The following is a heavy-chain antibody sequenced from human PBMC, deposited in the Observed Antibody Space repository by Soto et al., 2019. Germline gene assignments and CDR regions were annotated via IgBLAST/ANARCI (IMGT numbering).Heavy chain of an antibody. Sequence: QVQLVESGGGVVQPGRSLRLSCAASRFTFHSYGMHWVRQAPDKGLEWVAVISYDGRNKYYADSVKGRFTISRDNSKNTLYLQMNSLRAEDTAVYYCAKGFYYDDTAYQDFDYWGQGTLVTVSS. D-gene: IGHD3-22*01. V-gene: IGHV3-30*18. CDR2: ISYDGRNK. CDR1: RFTFHSYG. CDR3: AKGFYYDDTAYQDFDY. J-gene: IGHJ4*02.